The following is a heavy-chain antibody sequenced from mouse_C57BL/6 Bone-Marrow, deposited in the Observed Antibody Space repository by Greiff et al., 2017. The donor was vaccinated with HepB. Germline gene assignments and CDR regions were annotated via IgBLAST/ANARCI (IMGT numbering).Heavy chain of an antibody. CDR3: ARDGNPWYFDV. D-gene: IGHD2-1*01. V-gene: IGHV1-52*01. Sequence: VQLKQPGAELVRPGSSVKLSCKASGYTFTSYWMHWVKQRPIQGLEWIGNIDPSDSETHYNQKFKDKATLTVDKSSSTAYMQLSSLTSEDSAVYYCARDGNPWYFDVWGTGTTVTVSS. CDR1: GYTFTSYW. CDR2: IDPSDSET. J-gene: IGHJ1*03.